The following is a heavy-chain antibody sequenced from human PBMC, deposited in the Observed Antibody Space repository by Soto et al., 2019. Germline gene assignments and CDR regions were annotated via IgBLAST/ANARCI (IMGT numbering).Heavy chain of an antibody. Sequence: SETLSLTCPVSGGSISSGGYYWSWIRQHPGKGLEWIGYIYYSGSTYYSPSLKSRVTISVDTSKNQFSLKLSSVTAADTAVYYCAREALTGLGFLRPLVPDKRPYFDYWGQGTLVTSPQ. CDR2: IYYSGST. CDR3: AREALTGLGFLRPLVPDKRPYFDY. CDR1: GGSISSGGYY. D-gene: IGHD2-15*01. V-gene: IGHV4-31*03. J-gene: IGHJ4*02.